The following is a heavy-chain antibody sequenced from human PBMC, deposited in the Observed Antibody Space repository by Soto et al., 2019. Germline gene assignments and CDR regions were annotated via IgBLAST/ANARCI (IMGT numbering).Heavy chain of an antibody. CDR1: GYTFTSYG. D-gene: IGHD2-15*01. J-gene: IGHJ6*02. CDR3: ARGGIGYCSSGSCTDYYYGMDV. V-gene: IGHV1-69*13. CDR2: IIPIFGTA. Sequence: GPSVKVSCTASGYTFTSYGISWVRQAPGQGLEWMGGIIPIFGTANYAQKFQGRVTITADESTSTAYMELSSLRSEDTAVYYCARGGIGYCSSGSCTDYYYGMDVWGQGTTVTVSS.